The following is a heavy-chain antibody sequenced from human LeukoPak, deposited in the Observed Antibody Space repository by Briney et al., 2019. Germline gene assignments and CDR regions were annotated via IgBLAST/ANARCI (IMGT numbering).Heavy chain of an antibody. J-gene: IGHJ4*02. CDR1: GGSISSGSYY. V-gene: IGHV4-61*02. D-gene: IGHD3-22*01. CDR3: AGEAGYYYDSSGRRSDY. CDR2: IYTSGST. Sequence: SETLSLTCTVSGGSISSGSYYWSWIRQPAGKGLEWIGRIYTSGSTNYNPSLKSRVTISVDTSKNQFSLKLSSVTAADTAVYYCAGEAGYYYDSSGRRSDYWGQGTLVTVSS.